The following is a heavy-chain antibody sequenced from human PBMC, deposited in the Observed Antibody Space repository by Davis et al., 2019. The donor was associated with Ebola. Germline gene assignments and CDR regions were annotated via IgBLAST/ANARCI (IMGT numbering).Heavy chain of an antibody. J-gene: IGHJ6*02. Sequence: AASVKVSCKASGYSFSHYGITWVRQAPGQGLEWMGWISAKSGNTKFAQKLQGRVSLTTDTSTTTAYMELRSLTSEDTAIYYCARDRDHGDYYYYGMDVWGQGTKVTVSS. CDR1: GYSFSHYG. V-gene: IGHV1-18*01. D-gene: IGHD4-17*01. CDR2: ISAKSGNT. CDR3: ARDRDHGDYYYYGMDV.